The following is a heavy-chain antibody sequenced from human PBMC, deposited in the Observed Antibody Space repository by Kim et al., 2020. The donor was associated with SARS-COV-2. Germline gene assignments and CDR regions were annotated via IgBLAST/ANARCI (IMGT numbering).Heavy chain of an antibody. CDR1: GGSFSGYY. CDR2: INHSGST. V-gene: IGHV4-34*01. Sequence: SETLSLTCAVYGGSFSGYYWSWIRQPPGKGLEWIGEINHSGSTNYNPSLKSRVTISVDTSKNQFSLKLSSVTAADTAVYYCARSRGYSYGYGSPTYYYYMDVWGKGTTVTVSS. CDR3: ARSRGYSYGYGSPTYYYYMDV. D-gene: IGHD5-18*01. J-gene: IGHJ6*03.